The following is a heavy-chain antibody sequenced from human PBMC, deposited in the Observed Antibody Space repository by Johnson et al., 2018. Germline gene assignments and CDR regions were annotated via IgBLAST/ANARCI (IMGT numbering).Heavy chain of an antibody. V-gene: IGHV3-30*18. D-gene: IGHD6-19*01. CDR3: AKGSAQWLGTIAFDI. J-gene: IGHJ3*02. CDR2: ISYDGSNE. Sequence: QVQLQESGGGVVQPGRSLRLSCAASGFSFSNYGMHWVRQAPGKGLEWVAVISYDGSNEYYADSVKGRFIISRDNSKKNLYLQMNSLRPEDTAVYYCAKGSAQWLGTIAFDIWGQGTMVTVSS. CDR1: GFSFSNYG.